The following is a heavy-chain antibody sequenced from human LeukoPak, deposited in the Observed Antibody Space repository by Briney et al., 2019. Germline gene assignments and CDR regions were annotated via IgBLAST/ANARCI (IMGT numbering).Heavy chain of an antibody. D-gene: IGHD1-26*01. CDR3: ARTAYSWSHRDY. CDR2: INSDGSNT. Sequence: GGSLRLSCAASGFTFSSYWMHWVRQAPGKGLVWVSSINSDGSNTTYADSVKGRFTISRDNAKNTLYVQMNSLRVEDTAVYYCARTAYSWSHRDYWGQGTLVTVSS. CDR1: GFTFSSYW. J-gene: IGHJ4*02. V-gene: IGHV3-74*01.